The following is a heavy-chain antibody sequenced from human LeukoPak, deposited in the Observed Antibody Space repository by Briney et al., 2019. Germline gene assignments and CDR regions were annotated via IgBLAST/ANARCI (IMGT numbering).Heavy chain of an antibody. Sequence: GGSLRLSCAASGFTFSSYGMHWVRQAPGKGLEWVAFIRYDGSNKYYADSVKGRFTISRDNSKNTLYLQMNSLRAEDTAVYYCAKKGSSWSTFDYWSQGTLVTVSS. CDR3: AKKGSSWSTFDY. CDR2: IRYDGSNK. J-gene: IGHJ4*02. V-gene: IGHV3-30*02. CDR1: GFTFSSYG. D-gene: IGHD6-13*01.